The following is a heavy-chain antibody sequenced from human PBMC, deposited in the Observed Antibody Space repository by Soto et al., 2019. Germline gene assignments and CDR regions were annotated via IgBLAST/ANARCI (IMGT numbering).Heavy chain of an antibody. CDR2: TYFRSKWYN. J-gene: IGHJ5*02. Sequence: SQTLSPTCAISGDSVSSNTASWNWIRQSPSRGLEWLGRTYFRSKWYNDYAVSVKSRIIINPDTSNNQLSLQLNSVTPDDTAVYFCAKGDNLGPKTGYAFDPWGQGIMVTVS. CDR3: AKGDNLGPKTGYAFDP. D-gene: IGHD5-12*01. CDR1: GDSVSSNTAS. V-gene: IGHV6-1*01.